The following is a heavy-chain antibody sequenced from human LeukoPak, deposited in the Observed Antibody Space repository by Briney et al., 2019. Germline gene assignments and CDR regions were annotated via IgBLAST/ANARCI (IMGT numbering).Heavy chain of an antibody. CDR1: GGSISSYY. J-gene: IGHJ4*02. Sequence: SETLSLTCTVSGGSISSYYWSWIRQPPRKGLEWIGYIYYSGSTNYNPSLKSRVTISVDTSKNQFSLKLSSVTAADTAVYYCARQKQWLVSWGQGTLVTVSS. CDR2: IYYSGST. CDR3: ARQKQWLVS. V-gene: IGHV4-59*08. D-gene: IGHD6-19*01.